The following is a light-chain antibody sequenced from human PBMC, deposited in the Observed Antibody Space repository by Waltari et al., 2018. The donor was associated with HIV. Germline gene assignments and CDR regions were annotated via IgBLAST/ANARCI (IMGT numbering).Light chain of an antibody. J-gene: IGLJ2*01. CDR1: DIGGKS. V-gene: IGLV3-21*02. Sequence: SYVLTQPPSVSVAPGQTAKITCAGSDIGGKSVHGYQQKPGQAPVLVVYDDSARPSGIPERFSGSNSGNTATLTISRVEAGDEADYYCQVWDIHTDHVLFGGGTKLTVL. CDR3: QVWDIHTDHVL. CDR2: DDS.